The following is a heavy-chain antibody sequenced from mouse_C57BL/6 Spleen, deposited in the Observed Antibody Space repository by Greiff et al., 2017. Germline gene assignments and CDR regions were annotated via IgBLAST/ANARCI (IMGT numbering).Heavy chain of an antibody. CDR2: IYPGDGDT. CDR3: ARDSMDY. Sequence: QVQLQQSGAELVKPGASVKISCKASGYAFSSYWMNGVKQRPGKGLEWIGQIYPGDGDTNYNGKFKGKATLTADKSSSTAYMQLSSLTSEDSAVYFCARDSMDYWGQGTSVTVSS. V-gene: IGHV1-80*01. J-gene: IGHJ4*01. CDR1: GYAFSSYW.